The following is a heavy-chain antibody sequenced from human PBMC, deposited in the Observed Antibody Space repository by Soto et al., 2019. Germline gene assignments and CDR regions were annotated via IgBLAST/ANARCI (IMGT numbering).Heavy chain of an antibody. CDR1: GFSVSNNY. CDR2: IQDGGSI. CDR3: ARGEGSGSNALGQ. Sequence: EVLLEESGGDLVQPGGSLRLSCAASGFSVSNNYMTWVRQVPGKWLEWVSVIQDGGSITYADSVRDRFTISRDSSKNTVFLQMSSLRPEDTAVYFCARGEGSGSNALGQWGQGTLVTVSS. V-gene: IGHV3-66*01. D-gene: IGHD3-10*01. J-gene: IGHJ4*02.